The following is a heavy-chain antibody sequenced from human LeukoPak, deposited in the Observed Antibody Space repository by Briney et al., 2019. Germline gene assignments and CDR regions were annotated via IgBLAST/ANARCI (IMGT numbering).Heavy chain of an antibody. CDR1: GGSISSYY. Sequence: PSETLSLTCTVSGGSISSYYWSWIRQPPGKGLEWIGYIYYSGSTNYNPSLKSRVTISADTSKNQFSLKLSSVTAADTAVYYCARHVEYYDSSGYLPLDFDYWGQGTLVTVSS. CDR3: ARHVEYYDSSGYLPLDFDY. V-gene: IGHV4-59*08. J-gene: IGHJ4*02. CDR2: IYYSGST. D-gene: IGHD3-22*01.